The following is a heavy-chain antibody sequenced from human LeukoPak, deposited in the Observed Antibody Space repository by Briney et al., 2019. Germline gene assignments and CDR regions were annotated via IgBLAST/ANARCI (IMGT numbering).Heavy chain of an antibody. CDR3: TTDAGYTSRWYNY. J-gene: IGHJ4*02. V-gene: IGHV3-15*01. D-gene: IGHD6-13*01. Sequence: GGSLRLSCAASGFTFSSYGMHCVRQAPGKGLEWVGRVKSKTDGGTTDYAAPVKGRFIISRDDSKNTLYLQMNSLKTEDTAVYYCTTDAGYTSRWYNYWGQGTLVTVSS. CDR1: GFTFSSYG. CDR2: VKSKTDGGTT.